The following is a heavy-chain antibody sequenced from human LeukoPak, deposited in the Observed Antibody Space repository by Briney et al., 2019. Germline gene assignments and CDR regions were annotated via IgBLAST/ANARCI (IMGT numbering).Heavy chain of an antibody. CDR2: ISSSGSTI. CDR3: AKGRGSGIAVAFDY. Sequence: PGGSLRLSCAASGFTFSSYEMNWVRQAPGKGLEWVSYISSSGSTIYYADSVKGRFTISRDNAKNSLYLQMNSLRAEDTAVYYCAKGRGSGIAVAFDYWGQGTLVTVSS. CDR1: GFTFSSYE. V-gene: IGHV3-48*03. D-gene: IGHD6-19*01. J-gene: IGHJ4*02.